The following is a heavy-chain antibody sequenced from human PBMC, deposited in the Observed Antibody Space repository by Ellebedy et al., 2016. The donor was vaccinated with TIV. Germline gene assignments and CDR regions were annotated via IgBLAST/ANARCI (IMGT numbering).Heavy chain of an antibody. CDR1: GFTFSSYA. J-gene: IGHJ4*02. CDR3: ARVRTPASAIQRAMDF. CDR2: ISYDGSNK. D-gene: IGHD2-2*01. Sequence: GGSLRLSXAASGFTFSSYAMHWVRQAPGKGLEWVAVISYDGSNKYYADSVKGRFTISRDTSKNTLYLQMNSLRAEDTAVYYCARVRTPASAIQRAMDFWGQGTLVTVSS. V-gene: IGHV3-30*14.